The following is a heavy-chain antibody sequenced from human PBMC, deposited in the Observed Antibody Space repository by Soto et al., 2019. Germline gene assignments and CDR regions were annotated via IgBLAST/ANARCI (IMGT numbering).Heavy chain of an antibody. V-gene: IGHV4-59*01. Sequence: SDTLSLTCTVSGGSISSYYWSWIRQRPGKGLEWIGYIYYSGSTNYNPSLKSRVTISVDTSKNQFSLKLSSVTAADTAVYYCARVRMVRGVTFDYWGQGTLVTVSS. J-gene: IGHJ4*02. CDR3: ARVRMVRGVTFDY. CDR2: IYYSGST. D-gene: IGHD3-10*01. CDR1: GGSISSYY.